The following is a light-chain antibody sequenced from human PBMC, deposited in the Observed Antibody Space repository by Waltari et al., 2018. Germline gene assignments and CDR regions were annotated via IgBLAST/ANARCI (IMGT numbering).Light chain of an antibody. V-gene: IGLV2-14*03. J-gene: IGLJ1*01. CDR3: SSYTSSSPYV. CDR2: DVS. CDR1: SRDVGGYNY. Sequence: QSALPQPASVSGSPGQSITISRTGISRDVGGYNYFSWYQQYPGKAPKLMIYDVSNRPSGVSNRFSGSKSGNTASLTISGLQAEDEADYYCSSYTSSSPYVFGTGTKVTVL.